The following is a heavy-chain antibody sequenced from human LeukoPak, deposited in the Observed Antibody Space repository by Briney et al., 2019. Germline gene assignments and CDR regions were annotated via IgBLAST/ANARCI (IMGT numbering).Heavy chain of an antibody. CDR2: IYTSGST. V-gene: IGHV4-61*02. Sequence: ASETLSLTCTVSGGSISSGSYYWSWIRQPAGKGLEWIGRIYTSGSTNYNPSLKSRVTISVDTSKNQFSLKLSSVTAADTAVYYCARDDTASDYGDYGHRALGYYYGMDVWGQGTTVTVSS. CDR3: ARDDTASDYGDYGHRALGYYYGMDV. J-gene: IGHJ6*02. CDR1: GGSISSGSYY. D-gene: IGHD4-17*01.